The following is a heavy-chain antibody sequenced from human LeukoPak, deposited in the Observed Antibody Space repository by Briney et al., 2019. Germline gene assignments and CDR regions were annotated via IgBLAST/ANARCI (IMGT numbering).Heavy chain of an antibody. V-gene: IGHV3-53*01. CDR1: EFTVSSTY. CDR3: ARGKPVTGTPDYYSYGMDV. CDR2: MHSFGNT. J-gene: IGHJ6*02. Sequence: PGGSLRLSCAVSEFTVSSTYMSWVRQAPGKGLEWVSLMHSFGNTYYADSVKGRFTISRDNSKNTLYLQMNSLRAEDTALYYCARGKPVTGTPDYYSYGMDVWGQGTMVTVSS. D-gene: IGHD1-20*01.